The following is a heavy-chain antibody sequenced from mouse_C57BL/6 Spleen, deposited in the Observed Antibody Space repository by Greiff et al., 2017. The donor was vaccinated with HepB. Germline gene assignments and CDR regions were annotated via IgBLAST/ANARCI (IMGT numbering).Heavy chain of an antibody. CDR1: GFTFSDYG. D-gene: IGHD1-1*01. J-gene: IGHJ4*01. CDR3: ATGSSLYYAMDY. CDR2: ISSGSSTI. V-gene: IGHV5-17*01. Sequence: EVKLVESGGGLVKPGGSLKLSCAASGFTFSDYGMHWVRQAPEKGLEWVAYISSGSSTIYYEDTVKGRVTISRDNAKNNQFLQMTSLRSEDTAMYYCATGSSLYYAMDYWGQGTSVTVSS.